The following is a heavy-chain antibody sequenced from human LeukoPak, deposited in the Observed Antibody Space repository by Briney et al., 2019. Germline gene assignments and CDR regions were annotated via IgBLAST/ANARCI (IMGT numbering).Heavy chain of an antibody. D-gene: IGHD2-21*02. CDR2: ISQTGSFT. CDR3: ARDRWTPAVTAWLGLYYYYGMDV. Sequence: GGSLRLSCAASGFTFSDHYMNWIRQVPGKGLEWVSYISQTGSFTTYADSVKGRFTISRDNAKNSLYLQMHSLRADDTALYYCARDRWTPAVTAWLGLYYYYGMDVWGQGTTVTVSS. J-gene: IGHJ6*02. CDR1: GFTFSDHY. V-gene: IGHV3-11*06.